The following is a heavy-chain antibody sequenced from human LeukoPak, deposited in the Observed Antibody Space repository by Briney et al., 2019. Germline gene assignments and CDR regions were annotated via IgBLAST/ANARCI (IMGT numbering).Heavy chain of an antibody. CDR2: IVVGSGNT. D-gene: IGHD3-3*01. J-gene: IGHJ4*02. Sequence: SVKVSCKASGFTFTSSAMQWVRQARGQRLEWIGWIVVGSGNTNYAQKFQERVTITRDMSTSTAYMELSSLRAEDTALYYCARLSTVYFWSPFDYWGQGTLVTVSS. CDR1: GFTFTSSA. V-gene: IGHV1-58*02. CDR3: ARLSTVYFWSPFDY.